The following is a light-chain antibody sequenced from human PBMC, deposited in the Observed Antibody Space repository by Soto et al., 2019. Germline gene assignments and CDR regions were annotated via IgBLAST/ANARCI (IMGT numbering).Light chain of an antibody. Sequence: EIVLTQSPATLSVSPGDRATLSGRASQSVSSNLAWYHQKPGQAPRLLIYGASTRVTGIPARFSGSGSGTEFTLPISSLQSEDFAVYYCQQYNNWPPGTFGQGTKVDI. V-gene: IGKV3-15*01. CDR2: GAS. CDR3: QQYNNWPPGT. CDR1: QSVSSN. J-gene: IGKJ1*01.